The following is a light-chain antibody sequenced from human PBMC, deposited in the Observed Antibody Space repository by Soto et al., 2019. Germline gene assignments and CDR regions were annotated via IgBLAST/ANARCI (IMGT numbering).Light chain of an antibody. CDR3: QQYGSSIT. J-gene: IGKJ5*01. V-gene: IGKV3D-15*01. Sequence: EIVMTQSPATLSVSPGERATLSCRASQSVNIHLAWYQQKPGQAPRLLIYGASARATGIPAKFSGSGSGTEFTLTISRLEPEDFAVYYCQQYGSSITFGQGTRLEIK. CDR1: QSVNIH. CDR2: GAS.